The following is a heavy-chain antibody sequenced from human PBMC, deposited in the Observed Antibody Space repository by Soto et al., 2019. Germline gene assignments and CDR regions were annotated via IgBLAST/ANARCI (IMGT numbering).Heavy chain of an antibody. D-gene: IGHD6-19*01. J-gene: IGHJ6*02. CDR1: GFTFSSYG. Sequence: GGSLRLSCAASGFTFSSYGMHWVRQAPGKGLEWVAVIWYDGSNKYYADSVKGRFTISRDNSKNTLYLQMNSLRAEDTAVYYCARDREQWLVLPYYYGMDVWGQGTTGTVSS. V-gene: IGHV3-33*01. CDR3: ARDREQWLVLPYYYGMDV. CDR2: IWYDGSNK.